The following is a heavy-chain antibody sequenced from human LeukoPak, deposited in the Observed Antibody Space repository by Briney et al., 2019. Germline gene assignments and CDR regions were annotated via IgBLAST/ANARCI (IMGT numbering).Heavy chain of an antibody. CDR3: ARDWGSGTTLDY. CDR1: GFTFSSYR. V-gene: IGHV3-21*01. J-gene: IGHJ4*02. CDR2: ISSSSRYI. D-gene: IGHD3-10*01. Sequence: WGSLRLSCAASGFTFSSYRMNWVRQAPGKGLEWVSSISSSSRYIYYADSLKGRFTISRDNAKNSLWLQINSLRAEDTAVYYCARDWGSGTTLDYWGQGTLVTVSS.